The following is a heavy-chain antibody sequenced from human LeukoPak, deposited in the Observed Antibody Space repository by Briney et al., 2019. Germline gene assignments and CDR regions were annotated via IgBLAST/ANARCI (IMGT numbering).Heavy chain of an antibody. CDR3: ARGYSASYLRYFDY. D-gene: IGHD1-26*01. V-gene: IGHV3-53*01. CDR1: GFTVSGNY. CDR2: IYSGSNT. J-gene: IGHJ4*02. Sequence: PGGSLRLSCAASGFTVSGNYMSWVRQAPGEGLEWVSLIYSGSNTYYADSVKGRFTISRDNSKNTLDLQMNTVRAGDTAVYYCARGYSASYLRYFDYWGQGTLVTVSS.